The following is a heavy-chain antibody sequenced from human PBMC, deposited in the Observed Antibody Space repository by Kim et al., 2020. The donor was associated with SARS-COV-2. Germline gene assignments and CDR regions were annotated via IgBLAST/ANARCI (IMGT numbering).Heavy chain of an antibody. Sequence: ASVKVSCKASGYAFSDYSIHWVRQAPGQGLEWMGWINPNTGDAHYAQKFQGWVTITRDTSISTAYMEVTSLKSDDTAGYYCAGDLGGFDSSGYFCYWGQGTLDTVSS. V-gene: IGHV1-2*04. J-gene: IGHJ4*01. CDR3: AGDLGGFDSSGYFCY. CDR1: GYAFSDYS. CDR2: INPNTGDA. D-gene: IGHD6-25*01.